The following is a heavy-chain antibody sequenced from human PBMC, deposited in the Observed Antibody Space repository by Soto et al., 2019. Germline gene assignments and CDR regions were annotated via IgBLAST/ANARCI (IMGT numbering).Heavy chain of an antibody. V-gene: IGHV4-39*01. CDR1: GGSISSNSYY. CDR3: VSSNWFDP. CDR2: IYYSGST. Sequence: SETLSLICTVSGGSISSNSYYWGWIRQPPGKGLEWIGRIYYSGSTYYNPSLKSRVTISVDTSKNQFSLKLSSVTAADTAVYYCVSSNWFDPWGQGTPVTVSS. J-gene: IGHJ5*02.